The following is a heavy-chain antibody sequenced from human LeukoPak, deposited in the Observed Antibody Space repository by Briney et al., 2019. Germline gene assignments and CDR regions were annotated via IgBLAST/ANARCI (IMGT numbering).Heavy chain of an antibody. CDR1: GFYFSSYA. Sequence: PGRSLRLSCAASGFYFSSYAMHWVRQAPGKGLEWMAVIIYDGSNKNYADSVKGRFTISRDNSRNTLYMKMNSLRVEDTAVYYCARGVGETLSGWTLDYWGHGTLVAVSS. J-gene: IGHJ4*01. V-gene: IGHV3-30*04. D-gene: IGHD6-19*01. CDR2: IIYDGSNK. CDR3: ARGVGETLSGWTLDY.